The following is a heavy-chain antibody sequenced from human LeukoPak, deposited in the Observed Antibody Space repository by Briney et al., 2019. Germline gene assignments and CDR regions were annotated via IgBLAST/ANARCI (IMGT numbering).Heavy chain of an antibody. CDR3: ARGCEYSSGLNWFDP. V-gene: IGHV1-8*03. Sequence: GASVKVSCKASGYTFTSYDINWVRQATGQGLEWMGWMNPNSGNTGYAQKFQGRVTITRNTSISTAYMELSSLRSEDTAVYYCARGCEYSSGLNWFDPWGQGTLVTVSS. CDR2: MNPNSGNT. CDR1: GYTFTSYD. J-gene: IGHJ5*02. D-gene: IGHD6-19*01.